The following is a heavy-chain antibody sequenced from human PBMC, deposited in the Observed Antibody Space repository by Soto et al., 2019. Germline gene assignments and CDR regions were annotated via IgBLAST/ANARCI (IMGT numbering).Heavy chain of an antibody. CDR1: GFTFSSYA. J-gene: IGHJ4*02. D-gene: IGHD3-10*01. CDR3: ARERPYYGAWIAFDY. Sequence: QVQLVESGGGVVQPGRSLRLSCAASGFTFSSYAMHWVRQAPGKGLEWVAGISYDGSNKYYADSVKGRFTISRANSKNTLSLQMNSLRAEDTAVYYCARERPYYGAWIAFDYWGQGTLVTVSA. V-gene: IGHV3-30-3*01. CDR2: ISYDGSNK.